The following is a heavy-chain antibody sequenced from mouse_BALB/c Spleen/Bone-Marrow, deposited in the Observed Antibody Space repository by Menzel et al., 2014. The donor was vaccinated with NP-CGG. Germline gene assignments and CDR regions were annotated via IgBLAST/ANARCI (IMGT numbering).Heavy chain of an antibody. CDR3: ARGGYCGTGVHPY. Sequence: VKLMESGAELIKPGASVKISCKATGYTFSSYWIEWVKQTPGHGLDWIGQSLPGSGTTNYIEKFKGKATFTANKSSNTAYMQLSRLTSGDSAVYYCARGGYCGTGVHPYWGQGTLVTVSA. CDR1: GYTFSSYW. CDR2: SLPGSGTT. J-gene: IGHJ3*01. D-gene: IGHD1-1*01. V-gene: IGHV1-9*01.